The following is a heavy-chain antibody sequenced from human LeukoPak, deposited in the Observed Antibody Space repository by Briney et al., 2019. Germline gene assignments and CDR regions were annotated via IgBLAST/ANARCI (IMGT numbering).Heavy chain of an antibody. CDR3: ARGSRSYYEC. Sequence: SETLSLTCTVSGGSISSYYWSWIRQPPGKGLEWIGYIYCSGSTNYNPSLKSRVTISVDTSKNQFSLKLSSVTAADTAVYYCARGSRSYYECWGQGTLVTVSS. CDR1: GGSISSYY. D-gene: IGHD1-26*01. CDR2: IYCSGST. V-gene: IGHV4-59*12. J-gene: IGHJ4*02.